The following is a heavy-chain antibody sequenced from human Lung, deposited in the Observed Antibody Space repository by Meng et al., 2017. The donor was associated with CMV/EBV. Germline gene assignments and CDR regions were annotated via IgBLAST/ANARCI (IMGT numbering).Heavy chain of an antibody. CDR1: GYTLTGYY. J-gene: IGHJ4*02. D-gene: IGHD3-22*01. Sequence: GYTLTGYYMNWGRQAPGQGLEWMGWINPNSGGTNYAQKFQGRVTMTRDTSISTAYMELSRLRSDDTAVYYCARVDYYDSSGYYNPDYWGQGTLVTVSS. V-gene: IGHV1-2*02. CDR2: INPNSGGT. CDR3: ARVDYYDSSGYYNPDY.